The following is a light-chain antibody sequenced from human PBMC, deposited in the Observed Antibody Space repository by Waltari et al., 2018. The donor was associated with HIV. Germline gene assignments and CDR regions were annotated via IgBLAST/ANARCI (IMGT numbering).Light chain of an antibody. CDR3: ASNRLDYTLI. J-gene: IGLJ2*01. Sequence: QSALTQPASVSGFLGQSINISCTGISTDSRFYQYVSWHQQYPGKIPRLIIFDINNRPSGVSDHFSGSRSGNSASLTFSGLQSGDEAHYYCASNRLDYTLIFGGGTKLTVL. V-gene: IGLV2-14*03. CDR2: DIN. CDR1: STDSRFYQY.